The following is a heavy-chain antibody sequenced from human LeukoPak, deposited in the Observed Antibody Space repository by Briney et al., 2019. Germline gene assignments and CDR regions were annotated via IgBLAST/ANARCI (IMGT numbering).Heavy chain of an antibody. CDR2: IYSGGST. J-gene: IGHJ6*04. V-gene: IGHV3-53*01. CDR3: ARTPGYCSGGSCYSGHYYGMDV. CDR1: GFTVSSNY. Sequence: GGSLRLSCAASGFTVSSNYMSWVRKAPGKGLEWVSGIYSGGSTYYAHSVKGRFTISRDDSKNTVYLQMNSLRAEDTAVYYCARTPGYCSGGSCYSGHYYGMDVWGKGTTVTVSS. D-gene: IGHD2-15*01.